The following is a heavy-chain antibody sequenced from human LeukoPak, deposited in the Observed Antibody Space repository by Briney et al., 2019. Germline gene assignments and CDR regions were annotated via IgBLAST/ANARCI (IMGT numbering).Heavy chain of an antibody. CDR3: AKDQAPAMGYFDY. Sequence: GGSLRLSCAASGFTFSSYWMSWVRQAPGKGLEWVANIKQDGSEKYYVDSVKGRFTISRDNAKNSLYLQMNSLRAEDTAVYYCAKDQAPAMGYFDYWGQGTLVTVSS. J-gene: IGHJ4*02. CDR2: IKQDGSEK. V-gene: IGHV3-7*03. D-gene: IGHD5-18*01. CDR1: GFTFSSYW.